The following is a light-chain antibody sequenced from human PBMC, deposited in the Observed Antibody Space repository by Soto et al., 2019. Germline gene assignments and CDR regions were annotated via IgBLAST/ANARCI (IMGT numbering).Light chain of an antibody. CDR3: CSYTTINTRQIA. CDR2: DVS. V-gene: IGLV2-14*01. Sequence: QSVLTQPASVSGSPGQSITISCTGTSSDVGGYNYVSWYQQHPGKAPKFMIYDVSNRPSGVSNRFSGSKSGNTASLTISGLQAEDEADYYCCSYTTINTRQIAFGTGTKVTVL. J-gene: IGLJ1*01. CDR1: SSDVGGYNY.